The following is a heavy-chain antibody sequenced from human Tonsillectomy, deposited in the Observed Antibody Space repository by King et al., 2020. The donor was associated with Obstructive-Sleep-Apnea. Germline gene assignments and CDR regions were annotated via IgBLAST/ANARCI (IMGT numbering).Heavy chain of an antibody. CDR1: GYSISSGYY. CDR2: IYHSGST. Sequence: VQLQESGPGLVKPSETLSLTCTVSGYSISSGYYWGWIRQPPGKGLEWIGSIYHSGSTYYNPSLKSRVTISVDTSKNQFSLKLSSVTAADTAVYYCAXDXXYDXSGXYXXXXXQXTLVTVSS. J-gene: IGHJ4*02. D-gene: IGHD3-22*01. V-gene: IGHV4-38-2*02. CDR3: AXDXXYDXSGXYXXX.